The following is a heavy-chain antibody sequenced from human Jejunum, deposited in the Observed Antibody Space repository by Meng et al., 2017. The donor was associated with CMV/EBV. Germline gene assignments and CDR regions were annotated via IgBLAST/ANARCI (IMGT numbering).Heavy chain of an antibody. CDR3: AKRVHLVRGVGGSEYAGYYYYGRDV. Sequence: RQATGKGVEWVTCIRDKGGDKKYEDYVKGRVTIARDNSKNTLFLQMNNLGPEDTAVYYWAKRVHLVRGVGGSEYAGYYYYGRDVWGQGTTVTVSS. V-gene: IGHV3-30*02. CDR2: IRDKGGDK. J-gene: IGHJ6*02. D-gene: IGHD3-10*01.